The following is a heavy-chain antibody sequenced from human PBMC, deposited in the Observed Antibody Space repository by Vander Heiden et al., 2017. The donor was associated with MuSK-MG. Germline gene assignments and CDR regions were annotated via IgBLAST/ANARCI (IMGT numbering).Heavy chain of an antibody. CDR2: INPSSGGP. V-gene: IGHV1-2*02. Sequence: QVQLVQSGAAVKKPGASVKVSCQASGYSFHDYYIHWMRQAPGQRLEWMGWINPSSGGPIFAQKFQGRVTLSRDTSISTAYMDLSSLTSDDTAMYYCARGPSSGAYDYWGQGTLVTVS. J-gene: IGHJ4*02. CDR3: ARGPSSGAYDY. CDR1: GYSFHDYY.